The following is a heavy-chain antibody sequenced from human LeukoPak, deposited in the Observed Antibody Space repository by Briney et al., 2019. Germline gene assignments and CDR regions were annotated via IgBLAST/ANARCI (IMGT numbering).Heavy chain of an antibody. D-gene: IGHD1-1*01. CDR2: INHSGSA. CDR1: GGSFSGYY. J-gene: IGHJ4*02. Sequence: SETLSLTCAVYGGSFSGYYWSWIRQPPGKGLEWIGEINHSGSANYNPSLKSRVTTSVDTSKNQFSLKLSSVTAADTAVYYCARSGYNWNGYFDYWGQGTLVTVSS. V-gene: IGHV4-34*01. CDR3: ARSGYNWNGYFDY.